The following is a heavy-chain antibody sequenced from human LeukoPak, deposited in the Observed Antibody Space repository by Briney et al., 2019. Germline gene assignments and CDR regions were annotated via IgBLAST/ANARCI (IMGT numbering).Heavy chain of an antibody. CDR1: GYTFIDFY. Sequence: ASVKVSCKASGYTFIDFYMHWVRQAPGQGLEWMGWISPKSGGTNYEQKFKGRLTVTRDTSISTAYMELSWLTSDDTALYYCARGRVRCSGGNCYSYAFDIWGQGTMVTVSS. CDR2: ISPKSGGT. J-gene: IGHJ3*02. D-gene: IGHD2-15*01. V-gene: IGHV1-2*02. CDR3: ARGRVRCSGGNCYSYAFDI.